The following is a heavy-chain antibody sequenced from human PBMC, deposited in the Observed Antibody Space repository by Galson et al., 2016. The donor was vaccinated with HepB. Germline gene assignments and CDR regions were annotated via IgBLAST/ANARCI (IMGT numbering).Heavy chain of an antibody. CDR3: ARIPMRAVATVPAYYYYGMDV. D-gene: IGHD4-23*01. Sequence: SLRLSCAASGITFSKFAMHWVRQAPGKGLEWVAVISYDGSNIYYADSVRGRVTISRDNSRGTLYLQMNSLRGEDSAVYYCARIPMRAVATVPAYYYYGMDVWGQGTTVIVSS. V-gene: IGHV3-30*04. J-gene: IGHJ6*02. CDR2: ISYDGSNI. CDR1: GITFSKFA.